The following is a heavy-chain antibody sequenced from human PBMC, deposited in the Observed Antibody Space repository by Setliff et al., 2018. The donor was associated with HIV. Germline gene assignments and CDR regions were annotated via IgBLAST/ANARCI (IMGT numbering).Heavy chain of an antibody. V-gene: IGHV3-74*01. D-gene: IGHD2-2*01. Sequence: GGSLRLSCAVSGFTFSNDWMHWVRQAPGKGLVWVSCINNDGSDTGYADFVKGXXTISRDNAKDTLYLQMNSLRAEDTAMYYCARARSTHLLDYWGQGTLVTVSS. CDR1: GFTFSNDW. CDR3: ARARSTHLLDY. CDR2: INNDGSDT. J-gene: IGHJ4*02.